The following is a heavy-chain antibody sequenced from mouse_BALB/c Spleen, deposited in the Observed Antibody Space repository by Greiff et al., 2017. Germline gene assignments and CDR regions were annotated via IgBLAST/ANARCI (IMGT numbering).Heavy chain of an antibody. Sequence: VKLEESGPGLVQPSQSLSITCTVSGFSLTSYGVHWVRQSPGKGLEWLGVIWSGGSTDYNAAFISRLSISKDNSKSQVFFKMNSLQADDTAIYYCARKRGTPYAMDYWGQGTSVTVSS. CDR2: IWSGGST. J-gene: IGHJ4*01. V-gene: IGHV2-4-1*01. CDR3: ARKRGTPYAMDY. CDR1: GFSLTSYG.